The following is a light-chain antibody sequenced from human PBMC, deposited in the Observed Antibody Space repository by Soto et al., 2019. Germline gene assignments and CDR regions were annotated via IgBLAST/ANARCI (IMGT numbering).Light chain of an antibody. CDR1: QSVSTL. Sequence: DVQMTQSPSTLSASVGERVTITCRASQSVSTLLAWYQQKPGKAPKLLIYKASSLESGVPSRFSGSGSGTDFTLTISCLQSEDFATYYCQQYYSYPPITFGQGTRLEIK. V-gene: IGKV1-5*03. CDR3: QQYYSYPPIT. CDR2: KAS. J-gene: IGKJ5*01.